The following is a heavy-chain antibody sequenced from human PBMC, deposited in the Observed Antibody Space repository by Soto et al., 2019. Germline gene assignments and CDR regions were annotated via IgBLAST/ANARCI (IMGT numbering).Heavy chain of an antibody. CDR1: GYSFTGHG. CDR2: ISGDGGKT. Sequence: QVRLVQSAAEVEKPGGSVRVSCMTSGYSFTGHGISWVRQAPGQGLEWMGWISGDGGKTYHTQTLQGRVTMTTDTATSTAYMELRSLETDDTAVYYCAKTYRTSSGAFDYWGQGSLVTVSS. CDR3: AKTYRTSSGAFDY. D-gene: IGHD3-10*01. J-gene: IGHJ4*02. V-gene: IGHV1-18*01.